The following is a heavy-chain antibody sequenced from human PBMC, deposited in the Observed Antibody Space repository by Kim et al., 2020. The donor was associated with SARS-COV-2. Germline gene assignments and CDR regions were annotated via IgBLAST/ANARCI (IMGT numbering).Heavy chain of an antibody. V-gene: IGHV1-46*01. CDR3: ARDIVVVPAAMGLDY. J-gene: IGHJ4*02. CDR1: GYTFTSYY. CDR2: INTSGGST. D-gene: IGHD2-2*01. Sequence: ASVKVSCKASGYTFTSYYMHWVRQAPGQGLEWMGIINTSGGSTSYAQKFQGRVTMTRDTSTSKVYMELSSLRSEDTAVYYCARDIVVVPAAMGLDYWGQGTLVTVSS.